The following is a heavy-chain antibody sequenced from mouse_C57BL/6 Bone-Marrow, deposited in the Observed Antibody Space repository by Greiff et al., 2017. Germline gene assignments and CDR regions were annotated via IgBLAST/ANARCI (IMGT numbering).Heavy chain of an antibody. CDR1: GFTFSSYG. J-gene: IGHJ2*01. CDR3: SGRYGTYFDY. CDR2: ISSGGSYT. D-gene: IGHD2-10*02. Sequence: EVPVVESGGDLVKPGGSLKLSCAASGFTFSSYGMSWVRQTPDKRLEWVATISSGGSYTYYPDSVKGRFTISRDNAKNTLYLQMCSLKSEDTALYSCSGRYGTYFDYWGQGTTLTVSS. V-gene: IGHV5-6*01.